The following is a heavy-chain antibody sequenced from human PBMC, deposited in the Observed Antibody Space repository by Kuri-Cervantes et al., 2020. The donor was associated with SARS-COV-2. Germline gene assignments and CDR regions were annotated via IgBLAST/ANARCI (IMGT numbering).Heavy chain of an antibody. CDR3: TTLIDY. Sequence: GGSLRLSCEVSGFLFSASAIHWVRQASGKGLEWVGRVRGKANNYATAYAASVKGRFTISRDDSKNMAYLQMNSLKTEDTAVYYCTTLIDYWGQGTQVTVSS. J-gene: IGHJ4*02. CDR1: GFLFSASA. V-gene: IGHV3-73*01. CDR2: VRGKANNYAT.